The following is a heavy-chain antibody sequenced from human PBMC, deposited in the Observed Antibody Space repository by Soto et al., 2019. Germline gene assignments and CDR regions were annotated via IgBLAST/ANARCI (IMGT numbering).Heavy chain of an antibody. CDR2: ISTYDGNT. J-gene: IGHJ4*02. CDR3: ARDRGRSCIGGSCPFDY. CDR1: GYSFTIYG. D-gene: IGHD2-15*01. V-gene: IGHV1-18*01. Sequence: GASVKVSCKASGYSFTIYGLTWVRQAPGQGLEWMGWISTYDGNTYYAQNFQGRVSMARDTSTSTAYMELRSLRSDDTAVYYCARDRGRSCIGGSCPFDYWGQGTLVTSPQ.